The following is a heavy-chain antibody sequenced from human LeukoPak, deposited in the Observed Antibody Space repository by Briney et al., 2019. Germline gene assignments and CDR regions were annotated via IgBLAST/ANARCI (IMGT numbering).Heavy chain of an antibody. V-gene: IGHV4-59*08. D-gene: IGHD6-13*01. J-gene: IGHJ4*02. CDR3: ARQRYSSSCLDY. CDR1: GGSISSYS. CDR2: IYYSGST. Sequence: SETLSLTCTVSGGSISSYSWSWIRQLPGKGLEWIGYIYYSGSTNYNPSLKSRVTISVDTSKNQFTLKLSSVTAADTAVYYCARQRYSSSCLDYWGQGTLVTVSS.